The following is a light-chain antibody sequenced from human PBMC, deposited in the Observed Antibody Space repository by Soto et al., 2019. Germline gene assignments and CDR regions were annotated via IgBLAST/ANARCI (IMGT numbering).Light chain of an antibody. CDR3: QQRSNWPPIT. CDR1: QSVSSY. CDR2: GAS. Sequence: EVVLTHSAATLSLSPGERATLSCRASQSVSSYLAWYQRKPGQAPRLLIYGASTRATGIPDRFGGSGSGTDFTLTISSLEPEDFAVYYCQQRSNWPPITFGQGTRLEIK. J-gene: IGKJ5*01. V-gene: IGKV3-11*01.